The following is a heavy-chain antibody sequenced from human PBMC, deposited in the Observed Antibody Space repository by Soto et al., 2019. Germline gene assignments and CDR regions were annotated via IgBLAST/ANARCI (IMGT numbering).Heavy chain of an antibody. Sequence: SETLYLTSAVSGDSIGTTQSYWAWIRQSPGKGLEWIGNIHYSGSTYYMPSLRSRVTLSVDTSKNQFSLRLTSVTAEDTAVYYCVRHVREFSGPGSYDFFDYWGQGIQVTVSS. D-gene: IGHD3-10*01. CDR2: IHYSGST. J-gene: IGHJ4*02. V-gene: IGHV4-39*01. CDR3: VRHVREFSGPGSYDFFDY. CDR1: GDSIGTTQSY.